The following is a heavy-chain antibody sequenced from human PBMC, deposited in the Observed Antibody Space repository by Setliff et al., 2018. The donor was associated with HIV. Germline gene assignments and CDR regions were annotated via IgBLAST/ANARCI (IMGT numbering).Heavy chain of an antibody. CDR2: IYTSGP. CDR3: ARYRRDDYYLTAYFDS. Sequence: SETLSLTCTVSGASISSGAYYWSWVRQPAGKGLEWIGRIYTSGPRYNPSLKSRVTISVDTSKNQFSLKLSSLTAADTAVYYCARYRRDDYYLTAYFDSWGQGTLVTVSS. CDR1: GASISSGAYY. D-gene: IGHD1-26*01. J-gene: IGHJ4*02. V-gene: IGHV4-61*02.